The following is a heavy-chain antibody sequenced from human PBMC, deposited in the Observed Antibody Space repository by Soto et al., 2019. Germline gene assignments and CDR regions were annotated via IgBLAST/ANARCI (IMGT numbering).Heavy chain of an antibody. V-gene: IGHV3-20*04. CDR3: ARRSPGNFDY. CDR2: INWNASTT. J-gene: IGHJ4*02. CDR1: GFTFEDYG. D-gene: IGHD7-27*01. Sequence: EVQLVQSGGGVVRPGESLRLSCAASGFTFEDYGMTWVRQAPGKGLEWVSGINWNASTTSYADSVKGRFTVSRDNAKNSLFLQMNRLRAEDTAFYYCARRSPGNFDYWGQGTLVTVSS.